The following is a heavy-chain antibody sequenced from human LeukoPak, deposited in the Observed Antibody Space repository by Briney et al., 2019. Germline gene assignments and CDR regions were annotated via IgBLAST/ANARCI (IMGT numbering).Heavy chain of an antibody. CDR1: GFTFSDYG. V-gene: IGHV3-33*08. CDR3: ARDHGYYDSSGYPD. D-gene: IGHD3-22*01. CDR2: IWYDGSNK. J-gene: IGHJ4*02. Sequence: GGSLRLSCAASGFTFSDYGMHWVRQAPGKGLEWVAVIWYDGSNKYYADSVKGRFTISRDNSKNTLYLQMNSLRAEDTAVYYCARDHGYYDSSGYPDWSQGTLVTVSS.